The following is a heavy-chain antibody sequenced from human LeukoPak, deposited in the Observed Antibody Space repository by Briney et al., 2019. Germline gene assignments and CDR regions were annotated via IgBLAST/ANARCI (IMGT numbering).Heavy chain of an antibody. J-gene: IGHJ5*02. V-gene: IGHV4-39*01. CDR2: ISYSGST. D-gene: IGHD3-10*01. Sequence: SETLSLTCTVSSDSFRSYYWGWIRQPPGKGLEWIGSISYSGSTSYNPSLKSRVTISIDPSKNQFSLRVNSVTATDTAVYYCASYYYGSGNSGSWGQGTLVTVSS. CDR1: SDSFRSYY. CDR3: ASYYYGSGNSGS.